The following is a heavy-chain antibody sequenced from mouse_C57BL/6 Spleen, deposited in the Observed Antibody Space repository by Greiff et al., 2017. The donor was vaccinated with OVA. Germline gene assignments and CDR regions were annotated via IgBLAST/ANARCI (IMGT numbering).Heavy chain of an antibody. J-gene: IGHJ3*01. CDR3: ASFPYDYDEAWFAY. Sequence: QVQLKESGAELMKPGASVKLSCKATGYTFTGYWIEWVKQRPGHGLEWIGEILPGSGSTNYNEKFKGKATFTADTSSNTAYMQLSSLTTDDSAIYYCASFPYDYDEAWFAYWGQGTLVTVSA. CDR1: GYTFTGYW. D-gene: IGHD2-4*01. CDR2: ILPGSGST. V-gene: IGHV1-9*01.